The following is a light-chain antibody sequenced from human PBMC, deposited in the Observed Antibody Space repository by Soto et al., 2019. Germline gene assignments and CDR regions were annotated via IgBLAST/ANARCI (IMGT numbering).Light chain of an antibody. J-gene: IGKJ1*01. CDR1: QSVASR. CDR3: QQYNTYST. Sequence: EIVMTQSPAILSVSPGERATLSCRASQSVASRLAWYQHTPGQAPRLLIYGASTRATDIPARFSGSGSGTEFTLTINSLQPDDFATYYCQQYNTYSTFGQGTKVDI. V-gene: IGKV3-15*01. CDR2: GAS.